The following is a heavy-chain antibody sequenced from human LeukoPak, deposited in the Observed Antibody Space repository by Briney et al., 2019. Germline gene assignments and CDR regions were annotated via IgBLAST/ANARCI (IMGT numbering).Heavy chain of an antibody. CDR2: IYYSGST. CDR3: ARGIVGATEAYFDY. V-gene: IGHV4-30-4*08. Sequence: SQTLSLTCTVSGGSISSGDYYWSWIRQPPGKGLEWIGYIYYSGSTYYNPSLKSRVTISVDTSKNQFSLKLSSVTAADTAVYYCARGIVGATEAYFDYWGQGTLVTVSS. CDR1: GGSISSGDYY. D-gene: IGHD1-26*01. J-gene: IGHJ4*02.